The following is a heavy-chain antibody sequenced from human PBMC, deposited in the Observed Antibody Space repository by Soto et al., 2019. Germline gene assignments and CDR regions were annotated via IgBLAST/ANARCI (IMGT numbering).Heavy chain of an antibody. CDR3: ARAPGIAAAGSCGMDV. CDR2: IIPILGIA. J-gene: IGHJ6*02. Sequence: AAVKVSCKASGGTFSNYAMSWVRQAPGQGLEGMGGIIPILGIANYAQKFQGIVTMTRNTSISTAYMELSSLTSEDTAVYYCARAPGIAAAGSCGMDVWGQGTTVTVSS. D-gene: IGHD6-13*01. CDR1: GGTFSNYA. V-gene: IGHV1-69*10.